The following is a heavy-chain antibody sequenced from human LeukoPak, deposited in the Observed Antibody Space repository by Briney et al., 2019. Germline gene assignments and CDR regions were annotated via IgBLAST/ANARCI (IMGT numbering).Heavy chain of an antibody. Sequence: SETLSLTCAVSGGSISSGGYSWSWIRQHPGKGLEWIGYISHSGSTSYNPSLKSRVTISVDSSKNQFSLKLSSVTAADTAVYYCAREEQRYFDWWGQGTLVTVSS. J-gene: IGHJ4*02. V-gene: IGHV4-31*11. CDR3: AREEQRYFDW. D-gene: IGHD1/OR15-1a*01. CDR1: GGSISSGGYS. CDR2: ISHSGST.